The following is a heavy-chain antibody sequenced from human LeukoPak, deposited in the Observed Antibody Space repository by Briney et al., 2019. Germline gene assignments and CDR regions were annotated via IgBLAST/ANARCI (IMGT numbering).Heavy chain of an antibody. CDR3: ARRLCGIGTCYKFDY. CDR1: GFTFKSYR. Sequence: GGSLRLSCAASGFTFKSYRMSWVRQVPGKGLEWVASIKEDGSEKYYVDSVKGRFTISRDNAENSLYLQMNSLRAEDTAVYFCARRLCGIGTCYKFDYWGQGTLVTVSS. D-gene: IGHD2-15*01. V-gene: IGHV3-7*01. CDR2: IKEDGSEK. J-gene: IGHJ4*02.